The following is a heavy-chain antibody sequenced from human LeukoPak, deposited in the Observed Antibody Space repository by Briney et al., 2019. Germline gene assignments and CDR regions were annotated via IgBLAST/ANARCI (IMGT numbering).Heavy chain of an antibody. Sequence: PGGSLRLSCAASGFTFSSYGMHWVRQAPGKGLEWVAVIWYDGSNKYYADSVKGRFTISRDNYKNTLYLQMNSLRAEDTAVYYCARAFGEGTNYYYYYMGVWGKGTTVTVAS. CDR1: GFTFSSYG. D-gene: IGHD3-10*01. V-gene: IGHV3-33*01. CDR2: IWYDGSNK. CDR3: ARAFGEGTNYYYYYMGV. J-gene: IGHJ6*03.